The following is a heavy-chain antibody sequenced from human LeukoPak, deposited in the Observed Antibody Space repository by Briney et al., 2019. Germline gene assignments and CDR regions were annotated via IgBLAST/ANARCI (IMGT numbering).Heavy chain of an antibody. J-gene: IGHJ4*02. Sequence: GRSLRLSCAASGFTFSSYGMHWVRQAPGKGLEWVANIKGDGTEINYVDSVKGRFTISRDNPKNSLYLQLNSLRAEDTAVYYCAGGYNIDYWGQGTLVHVSS. D-gene: IGHD5-18*01. V-gene: IGHV3-7*01. CDR2: IKGDGTEI. CDR1: GFTFSSYG. CDR3: AGGYNIDY.